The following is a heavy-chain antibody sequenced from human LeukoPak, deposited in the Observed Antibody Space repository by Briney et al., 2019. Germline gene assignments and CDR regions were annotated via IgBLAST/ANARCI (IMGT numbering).Heavy chain of an antibody. D-gene: IGHD6-19*01. V-gene: IGHV3-23*01. Sequence: GGSLRLSCAASGFTFSSYAMSWVRQAPGKGLEWVSAISGSGGSTYYADSVKGRFTISRDNSKNTLYLQMNSLRAEDTAVYYCAKDLEYSSGWYQDYWGQGTLVTVSS. CDR2: ISGSGGST. CDR3: AKDLEYSSGWYQDY. J-gene: IGHJ4*02. CDR1: GFTFSSYA.